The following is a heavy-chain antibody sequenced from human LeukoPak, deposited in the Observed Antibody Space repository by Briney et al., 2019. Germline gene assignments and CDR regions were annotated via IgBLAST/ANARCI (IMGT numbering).Heavy chain of an antibody. CDR1: GYSCTTYW. J-gene: IGHJ4*02. V-gene: IGHV5-51*01. CDR2: IYPGDSDT. CDR3: ATLDTDFDY. D-gene: IGHD3-9*01. Sequence: KSGESLKISCKGSGYSCTTYWIGWVRQMPGKGLEWMGIIYPGDSDTRYSPSFQGQVTISADRSICTAYLQWSSLKASDTAMYYCATLDTDFDYWGQGTLVTVSS.